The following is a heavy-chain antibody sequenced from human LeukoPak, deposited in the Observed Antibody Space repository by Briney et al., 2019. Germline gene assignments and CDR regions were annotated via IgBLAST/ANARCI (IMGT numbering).Heavy chain of an antibody. CDR3: ARGGYHAFDI. V-gene: IGHV1-46*01. CDR2: INPSGST. Sequence: GASVKVSCKASGYTFTRYNMHWVRQAPGHGPEWMGIINPSGSTIYAQKFQVRVTLTRDMSTSTVYMELSSLRSEDTAVYYCARGGYHAFDIWGQGTMVTVSS. CDR1: GYTFTRYN. D-gene: IGHD5-18*01. J-gene: IGHJ3*02.